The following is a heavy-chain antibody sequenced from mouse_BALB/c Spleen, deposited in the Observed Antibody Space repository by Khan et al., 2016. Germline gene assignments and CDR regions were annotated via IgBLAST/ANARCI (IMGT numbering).Heavy chain of an antibody. J-gene: IGHJ4*01. V-gene: IGHV3-1*02. CDR2: IHYRGST. Sequence: EVKLEESGPDLVKPSQSLSLTCTVTRYSITSGYSWHWIRQFPGNKLEWMGYIHYRGSTNYNPSLKSRISITRDTSTNQFFLQMNSVTTEDTATYYCARYGYYAIDYWVQGTSVTVSP. CDR3: ARYGYYAIDY. CDR1: RYSITSGYS. D-gene: IGHD1-1*02.